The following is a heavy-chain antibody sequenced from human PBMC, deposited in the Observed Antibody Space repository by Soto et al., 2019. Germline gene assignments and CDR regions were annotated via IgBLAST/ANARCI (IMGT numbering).Heavy chain of an antibody. CDR3: AHICITIFGVPYSLWYFDI. J-gene: IGHJ2*01. Sequence: QITLKESGPTLVKTTQTLTLTCTFSGFSLSTTGVSVGWIRQPPGKALEWLALSYWNDDKLYSPSLESRLTVTKDISKNQVVLTMTNMDPVDTATYYCAHICITIFGVPYSLWYFDIWGRGTLVTVSS. D-gene: IGHD3-3*01. CDR2: SYWNDDK. V-gene: IGHV2-5*01. CDR1: GFSLSTTGVS.